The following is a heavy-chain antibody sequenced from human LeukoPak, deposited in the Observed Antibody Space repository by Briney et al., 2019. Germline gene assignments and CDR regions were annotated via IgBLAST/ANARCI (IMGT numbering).Heavy chain of an antibody. J-gene: IGHJ4*02. CDR2: INPHSGGA. D-gene: IGHD6-13*01. CDR1: GYTFTGYY. V-gene: IGHV1-2*02. CDR3: ARRSGYSSKWLDF. Sequence: ASVKVSCKASGYTFTGYYMHWVRQAPGQGLEWMGSINPHSGGANYAQKFQGRVAMTRDTSISTAYVELSSLRSDDTAVYYCARRSGYSSKWLDFWGQGTLVTVSS.